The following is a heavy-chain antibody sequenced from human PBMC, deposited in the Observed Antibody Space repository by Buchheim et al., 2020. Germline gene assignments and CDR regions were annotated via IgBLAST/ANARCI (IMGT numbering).Heavy chain of an antibody. CDR3: ARGVGVKTELDY. CDR1: GGPISAYY. D-gene: IGHD4-23*01. Sequence: QVRLQESGPGLVKPSGTLSLTCNVSGGPISAYYWSWVRQPPGKGLEWIGYVFYRGDVKYNPSLKSPVPISGETFKNQFCLKLNSVTAADTAMYYCARGVGVKTELDYWGPGTL. CDR2: VFYRGDV. V-gene: IGHV4-59*07. J-gene: IGHJ4*02.